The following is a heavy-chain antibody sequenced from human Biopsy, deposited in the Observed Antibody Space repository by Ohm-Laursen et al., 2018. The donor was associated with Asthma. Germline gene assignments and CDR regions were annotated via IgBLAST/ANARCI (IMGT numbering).Heavy chain of an antibody. D-gene: IGHD3-22*01. V-gene: IGHV4-59*01. Sequence: SETLSLTCTVSGVSIRSYYWTWIRQPPGKGLEWIGNIHYSGSTNYNPSLKSRVTISVDTSKNQFSLKLSSVTAADTAVYYCARGRITMIGGWFDPWGQGTLVTVSS. CDR2: IHYSGST. CDR1: GVSIRSYY. J-gene: IGHJ5*02. CDR3: ARGRITMIGGWFDP.